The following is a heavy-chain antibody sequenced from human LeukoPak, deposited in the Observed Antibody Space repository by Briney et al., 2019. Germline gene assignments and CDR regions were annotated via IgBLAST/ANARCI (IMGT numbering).Heavy chain of an antibody. Sequence: PSETLSLTCTVSGGSISSYYWNWIRQPPGKGLERIGYIYYSGSTYYNPSLKSRVTISVDTSKNQFSLKLSSVTAADTAVYYCAREGWFGDDYYGMDVWGQGTTVTVSS. CDR2: IYYSGST. CDR3: AREGWFGDDYYGMDV. J-gene: IGHJ6*02. D-gene: IGHD3-10*01. CDR1: GGSISSYY. V-gene: IGHV4-59*12.